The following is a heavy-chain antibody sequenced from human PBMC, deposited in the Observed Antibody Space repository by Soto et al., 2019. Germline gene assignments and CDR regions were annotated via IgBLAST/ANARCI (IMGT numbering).Heavy chain of an antibody. CDR3: AKDGSSSSWYFYGMDV. CDR2: ISGSGGST. J-gene: IGHJ6*02. CDR1: GVTFSSYA. V-gene: IGHV3-23*01. Sequence: GGSLRLSCAASGVTFSSYAMSGVRQAPGKGLEWVSAISGSGGSTYYADSVKGRFTISRDNSKNTLYLQMNSLRAEDTAVYYCAKDGSSSSWYFYGMDVWGQGTTVTV. D-gene: IGHD6-13*01.